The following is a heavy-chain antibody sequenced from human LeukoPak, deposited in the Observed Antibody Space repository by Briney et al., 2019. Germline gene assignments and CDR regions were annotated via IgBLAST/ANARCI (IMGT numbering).Heavy chain of an antibody. J-gene: IGHJ4*02. CDR1: GGSISSYY. CDR3: AREPSWPEGGNFDY. V-gene: IGHV4-59*01. CDR2: IYYTGST. Sequence: SETLSLTCTVSGGSISSYYWSWIRQPPGKGLECIGYIYYTGSTNYNPSLKSRVTISVDTSKNQFSLKLSSVTAADTAVYYCAREPSWPEGGNFDYWGQGTLVTVSS. D-gene: IGHD3-16*01.